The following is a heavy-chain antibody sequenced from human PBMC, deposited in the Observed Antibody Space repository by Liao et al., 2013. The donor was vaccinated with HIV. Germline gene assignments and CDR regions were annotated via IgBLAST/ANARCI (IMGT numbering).Heavy chain of an antibody. J-gene: IGHJ4*02. CDR2: INHSGST. Sequence: QVQLQLWGARLLKPSETLSLTCAVYGGSFSGYYWSWIRQPPGRGLEWIGEINHSGSTNYNPSLKSRVTISVDTSKNQFSLKLSSVTAADTAVYYCARGLGNSPYYFDYWGQGTLVTVSS. V-gene: IGHV4-34*01. CDR3: ARGLGNSPYYFDY. CDR1: GGSFSGYY. D-gene: IGHD7-27*01.